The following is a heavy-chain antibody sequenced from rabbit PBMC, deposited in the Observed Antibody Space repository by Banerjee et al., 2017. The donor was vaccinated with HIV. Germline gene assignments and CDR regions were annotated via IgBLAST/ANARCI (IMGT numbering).Heavy chain of an antibody. Sequence: QEQLVESGGDLVKPEGSLTLTCTASGFSFSNQYVMCWVRQAPGKVLEWIACINTSSGNTVYATWAKGRFTISKTSWTTVTRQMIIMTAAATATSLCARDVGGVIGWNLNLWGHGTLVTVS. J-gene: IGHJ4*01. CDR3: ARDVGGVIGWNLNL. V-gene: IGHV1S45*01. CDR1: GFSFSNQYV. CDR2: INTSSGNT. D-gene: IGHD1-1*01.